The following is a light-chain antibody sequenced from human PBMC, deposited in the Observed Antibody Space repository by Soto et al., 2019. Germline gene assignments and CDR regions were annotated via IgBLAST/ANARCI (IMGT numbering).Light chain of an antibody. CDR2: QDS. Sequence: SYELTQPPSVSVSPGQTASITFSGDKLGDKYACWYQQKPGQSPVLVIYQDSKRPSGIPERFSGSNSGNTATLTISGTQAMDEADYYCQAWDSSTYVVVGGGTKVTVL. V-gene: IGLV3-1*01. CDR3: QAWDSSTYVV. J-gene: IGLJ2*01. CDR1: KLGDKY.